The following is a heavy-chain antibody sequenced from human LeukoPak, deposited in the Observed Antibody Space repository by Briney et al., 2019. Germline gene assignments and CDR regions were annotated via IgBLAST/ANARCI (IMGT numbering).Heavy chain of an antibody. CDR3: ARKLYSSSWYANVSPFDY. V-gene: IGHV4-59*08. Sequence: SETLSLTCTVSGGSISSYYWSWIRQPPGKGLEWIGYIYYSGSTNYNPSLKSRVTISVDTSKNQFSLKLSSVTAADTAVYYCARKLYSSSWYANVSPFDYWGQGTLVTVSS. J-gene: IGHJ4*02. D-gene: IGHD6-13*01. CDR2: IYYSGST. CDR1: GGSISSYY.